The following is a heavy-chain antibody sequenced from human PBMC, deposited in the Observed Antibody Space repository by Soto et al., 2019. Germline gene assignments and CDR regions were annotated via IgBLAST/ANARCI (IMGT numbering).Heavy chain of an antibody. CDR2: INPNSGDT. Sequence: ASVKVSCKASGYTFTGYYIHWVRQAPGQGLEWMGWINPNSGDTNLAQKFQGRVTMTRDTSISTTYMELSRLASDDTAAYFCARGIVVRGQGWFDPWGRGTLVTVSS. J-gene: IGHJ5*02. CDR1: GYTFTGYY. CDR3: ARGIVVRGQGWFDP. V-gene: IGHV1-2*02. D-gene: IGHD2-15*01.